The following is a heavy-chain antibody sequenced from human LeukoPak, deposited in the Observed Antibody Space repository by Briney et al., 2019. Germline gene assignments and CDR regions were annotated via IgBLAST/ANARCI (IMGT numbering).Heavy chain of an antibody. CDR2: INHDGSET. V-gene: IGHV3-7*01. J-gene: IGHJ4*02. CDR1: GFTFSGYW. Sequence: PTGGSLRLSCAASGFTFSGYWMTWVRQAPGKGLEWVANINHDGSETHYVDSVKGRFTISRDNARNSLHLQMNSLRAEDTAVYYCTRSLDYWGQGTQVTVSS. CDR3: TRSLDY.